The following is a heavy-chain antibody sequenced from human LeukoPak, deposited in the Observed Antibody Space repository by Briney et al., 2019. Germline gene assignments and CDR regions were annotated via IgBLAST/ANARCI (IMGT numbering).Heavy chain of an antibody. Sequence: PGGSLRLSCAASGFTFSGSAMHWVRQASGKGLEWVGRIRSKANSYATAYAASVKGRFTISRDDSKNTAYLQMNSLKTEDTAVYFCTSITMVRGVIAFDIWGQGTMVTVSS. CDR3: TSITMVRGVIAFDI. D-gene: IGHD3-10*01. CDR2: IRSKANSYAT. J-gene: IGHJ3*02. CDR1: GFTFSGSA. V-gene: IGHV3-73*01.